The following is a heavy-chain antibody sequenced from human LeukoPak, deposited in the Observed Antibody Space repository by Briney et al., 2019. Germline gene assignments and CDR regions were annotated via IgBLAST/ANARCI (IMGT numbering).Heavy chain of an antibody. CDR2: ISSSGTT. D-gene: IGHD4-4*01. J-gene: IGHJ4*02. CDR1: GGSFSGYY. CDR3: ARHTTVLTSFDY. V-gene: IGHV4-59*08. Sequence: SETLSLTCAVSGGSFSGYYWSWIRQPPGKGLEWIGYISSSGTTNYNTSLKSRVTISRETSKNQFYLRLTSVTAADRAVYYCARHTTVLTSFDYWGQGTLVTVSS.